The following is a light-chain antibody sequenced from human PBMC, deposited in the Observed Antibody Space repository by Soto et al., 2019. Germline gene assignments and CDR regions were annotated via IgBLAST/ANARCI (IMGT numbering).Light chain of an antibody. J-gene: IGKJ2*01. V-gene: IGKV3D-15*01. CDR1: QSVSSN. CDR3: QQYNNWPPYT. CDR2: GAS. Sequence: EIVMTQSPATLSVSPGERATLSCRASQSVSSNFAWYQQKPGQAPRLLIYGASTRATGTPARFSGSGSWTEFTLTISSLQSEDFAVYYCQQYNNWPPYTFGQGTKLEIK.